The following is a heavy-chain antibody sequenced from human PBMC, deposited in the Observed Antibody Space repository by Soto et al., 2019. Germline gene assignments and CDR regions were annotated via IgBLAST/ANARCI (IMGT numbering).Heavy chain of an antibody. Sequence: PSETLSLTYTVSGGSISSYYWSWIRQPAGKGLEWIGRIYTSGSTNYNPSLKSRVTMSVDTSKNQFSLKLSSVTAADTAVYYCARDPTRGDYYYYSGMDVWGQGTTVTVSS. CDR3: ARDPTRGDYYYYSGMDV. V-gene: IGHV4-4*07. CDR2: IYTSGST. CDR1: GGSISSYY. J-gene: IGHJ6*02.